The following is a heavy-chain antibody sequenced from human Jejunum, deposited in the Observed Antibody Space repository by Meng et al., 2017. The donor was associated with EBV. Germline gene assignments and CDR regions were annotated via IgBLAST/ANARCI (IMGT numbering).Heavy chain of an antibody. CDR3: ARDSSGYNANDKVSDY. J-gene: IGHJ4*01. V-gene: IGHV1-18*01. CDR2: ITVYNGNT. Sequence: QVHLGQAGVEVKNPGASVNVSCKTSGYTFTRYGISWVRQAPGHGPEWMGWITVYNGNTNYAPRLQGRVTMTTDLSTSTAYMELRSLRSDDTAVYYCARDSSGYNANDKVSDYWGQGTLVTVSS. CDR1: GYTFTRYG. D-gene: IGHD5-12*01.